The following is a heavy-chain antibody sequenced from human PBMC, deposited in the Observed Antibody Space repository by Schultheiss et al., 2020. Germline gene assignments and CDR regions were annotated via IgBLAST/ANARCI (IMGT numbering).Heavy chain of an antibody. CDR1: GFSLSTSGVG. CDR3: ARIRSSSSWYGWYFDY. V-gene: IGHV2-5*01. J-gene: IGHJ4*02. Sequence: SCPTLVKPTQTLTLTCTFSGFSLSTSGVGVGWIRQPPGKALEWLALIYWNDDKRYSPSLKSRLTITKDTSKNQVVLTMTNMDPVDTATYYCARIRSSSSWYGWYFDYWGQGTLVTVAS. D-gene: IGHD6-13*01. CDR2: IYWNDDK.